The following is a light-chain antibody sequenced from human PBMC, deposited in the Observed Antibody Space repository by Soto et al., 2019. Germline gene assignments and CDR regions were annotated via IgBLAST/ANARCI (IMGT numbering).Light chain of an antibody. CDR3: QSYDSSLSIDV. J-gene: IGLJ1*01. CDR1: SSNIGAGYD. CDR2: GNS. Sequence: QSVLTQPPSVSGAPGQRVTISCTGSSSNIGAGYDVHWYQHLPGRAPKLLIYGNSHRPSGVPDRFSGSKSVTSASLAITGLQAEDEADYYCQSYDSSLSIDVFGTGTKVTVL. V-gene: IGLV1-40*01.